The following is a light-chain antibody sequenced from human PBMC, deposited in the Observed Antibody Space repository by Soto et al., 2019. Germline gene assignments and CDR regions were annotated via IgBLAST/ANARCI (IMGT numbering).Light chain of an antibody. CDR1: SSNIGTNA. J-gene: IGLJ1*01. CDR3: AAWDDSLNGYV. V-gene: IGLV1-44*01. Sequence: QSVLTQPPSASGTHGQRVTFSCSGGSSNIGTNAVNWYQQLPGTAPKLLIYNNNQRPSGVPDRFSGSKSGTSASLAISGLQSEDEADYYCAAWDDSLNGYVFGTGTKVTVL. CDR2: NNN.